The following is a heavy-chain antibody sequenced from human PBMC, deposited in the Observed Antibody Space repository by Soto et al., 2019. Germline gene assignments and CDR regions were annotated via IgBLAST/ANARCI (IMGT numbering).Heavy chain of an antibody. CDR3: ASEYCSGGSCYYYGMDV. V-gene: IGHV3-33*01. Sequence: WVAVIWYDGSNKYYADSVKGRFTISRDNSKNTLYLQMNSLRAEDTAVYYCASEYCSGGSCYYYGMDVWGQGTTVTVSS. CDR2: IWYDGSNK. D-gene: IGHD2-15*01. J-gene: IGHJ6*02.